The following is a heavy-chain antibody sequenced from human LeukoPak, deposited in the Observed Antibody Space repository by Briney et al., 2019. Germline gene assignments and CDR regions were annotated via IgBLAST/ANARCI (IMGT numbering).Heavy chain of an antibody. CDR2: IKSKTDGGTT. D-gene: IGHD3-9*01. J-gene: IGHJ3*02. V-gene: IGHV3-15*01. CDR1: GFTFSNAW. CDR3: TTVKKGYYDILAGYYKGFADAFDI. Sequence: GGSLRLSCAASGFTFSNAWMSWVRQAPGKGLEWVGRIKSKTDGGTTDYAAPVKGRFTISRDDSKNTLYLQMNSLKTEDTAVYYCTTVKKGYYDILAGYYKGFADAFDIWGQGTLVTVSS.